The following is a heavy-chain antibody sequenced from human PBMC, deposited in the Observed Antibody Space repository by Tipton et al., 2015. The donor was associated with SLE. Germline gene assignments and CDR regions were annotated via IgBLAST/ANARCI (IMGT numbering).Heavy chain of an antibody. CDR1: GGSISSYS. CDR3: ARVNDFWSGYDWFNWFDP. Sequence: LRLSCNVSGGSISSYSWSWIRQPAGKGLEWIGRFYTSGYTNYNTSLKSRVNMSLDTSKNQFSLKLSSVTAADRALYYCARVNDFWSGYDWFNWFDPWGPGTLVTVSS. D-gene: IGHD3-3*01. CDR2: FYTSGYT. J-gene: IGHJ5*02. V-gene: IGHV4-4*07.